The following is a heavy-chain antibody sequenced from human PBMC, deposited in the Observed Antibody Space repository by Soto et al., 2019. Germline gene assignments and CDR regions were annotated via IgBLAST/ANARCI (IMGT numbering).Heavy chain of an antibody. Sequence: GGSVKVSFKASGHAFTSYYMHLVRQAPGQGLEWIGIINLSAGSTSYAQKFQGRVTITRDTSTSTVYMDMSSLRSEDTAVYYRASSDPDILTNYRYSMDVWGQGTTVTVSS. D-gene: IGHD3-9*01. CDR3: ASSDPDILTNYRYSMDV. CDR1: GHAFTSYY. J-gene: IGHJ6*02. CDR2: INLSAGST. V-gene: IGHV1-46*01.